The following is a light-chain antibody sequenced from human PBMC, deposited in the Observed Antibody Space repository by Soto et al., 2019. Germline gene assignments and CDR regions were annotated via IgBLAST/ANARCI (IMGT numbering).Light chain of an antibody. V-gene: IGKV1-6*01. J-gene: IGKJ5*01. CDR3: QQRHLWPIT. Sequence: AIQMTQSPSSLSASVGDRVTITCRASQGIRNDLGWYQQKPGKAPKLLIYAASSLQSGVPSRFSGSGSGTDFTLTISSLQSEDFAVYYCQQRHLWPITFGQGTRLEIK. CDR1: QGIRND. CDR2: AAS.